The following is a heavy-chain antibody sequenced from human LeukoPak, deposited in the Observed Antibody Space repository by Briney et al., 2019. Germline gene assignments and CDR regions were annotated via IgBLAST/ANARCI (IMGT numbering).Heavy chain of an antibody. J-gene: IGHJ3*02. CDR3: AKLGYYYDSSGYWARGAFDI. Sequence: GGSLRLSCAASGFTFSSYAMSWVRQAPGKGLEWVSAISGSGGSTYYADSVKGRFTISRDNSKNTLYLQMNSLRAEDTAVYYCAKLGYYYDSSGYWARGAFDIWGQGTMVTVSS. V-gene: IGHV3-23*01. CDR1: GFTFSSYA. CDR2: ISGSGGST. D-gene: IGHD3-22*01.